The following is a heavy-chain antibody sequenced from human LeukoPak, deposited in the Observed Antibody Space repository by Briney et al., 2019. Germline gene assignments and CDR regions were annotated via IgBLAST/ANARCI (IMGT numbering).Heavy chain of an antibody. CDR3: ARVGIQLRLPYFDY. D-gene: IGHD5-18*01. CDR1: GFTFSSYS. V-gene: IGHV3-48*01. Sequence: PGGSLRLSCAASGFTFSSYSMNWVRQAPGKGLEWVSYISSSSSTIYYADSVKGRFTISRDNAKNSLYLQMNSLRAEDTAVYYCARVGIQLRLPYFDYWGQGTLVTVSS. J-gene: IGHJ4*02. CDR2: ISSSSSTI.